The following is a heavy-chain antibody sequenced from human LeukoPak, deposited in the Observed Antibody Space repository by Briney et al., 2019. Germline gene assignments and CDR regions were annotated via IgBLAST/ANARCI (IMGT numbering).Heavy chain of an antibody. CDR3: ARLGGYYYDSSGYAFDY. CDR2: IYYSGST. V-gene: IGHV4-59*08. Sequence: SETLSLTCTVSGGSISSYYWSWSRQPPGKGLEWIGYIYYSGSTNYNPSLKSRVTISVDTSKNQFSLKLSSVTAADTAVYYCARLGGYYYDSSGYAFDYWGQGTLVTVSS. J-gene: IGHJ4*02. D-gene: IGHD3-22*01. CDR1: GGSISSYY.